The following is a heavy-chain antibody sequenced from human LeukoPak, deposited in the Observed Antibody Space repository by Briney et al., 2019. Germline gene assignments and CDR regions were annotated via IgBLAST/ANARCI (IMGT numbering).Heavy chain of an antibody. Sequence: ASVEVSCKASGYTFTGYYMHWVRQAPGQGLEWMGRINPNSGGTNYAQKFQGRVTMTRDTSISTAYMELSRLRSDDTAVYYCASGGPGGSIYYYYYMDVWGKGTTVTVSS. CDR2: INPNSGGT. CDR3: ASGGPGGSIYYYYYMDV. CDR1: GYTFTGYY. J-gene: IGHJ6*03. D-gene: IGHD3-10*01. V-gene: IGHV1-2*06.